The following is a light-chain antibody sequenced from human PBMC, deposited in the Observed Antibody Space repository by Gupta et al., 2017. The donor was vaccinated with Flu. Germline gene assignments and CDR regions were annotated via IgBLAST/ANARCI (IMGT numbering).Light chain of an antibody. CDR1: QSISSSY. CDR2: GAS. CDR3: QQFSSSSGIT. V-gene: IGKV3-20*01. Sequence: RATLSCRASQSISSSYSAWYQQKPGQAPRLLIFGASCRATGIPERFSGSGSGTDFTLTISRLEPEDFVVYYCQQFSSSSGITFGQGTRLEIK. J-gene: IGKJ5*01.